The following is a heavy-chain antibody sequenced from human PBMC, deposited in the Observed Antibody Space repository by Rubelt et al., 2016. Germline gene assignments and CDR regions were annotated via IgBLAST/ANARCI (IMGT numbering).Heavy chain of an antibody. D-gene: IGHD4-17*01. CDR2: IGNTNGNT. V-gene: IGHV1-18*01. J-gene: IGHJ4*02. CDR3: ARAGAEVTTHFDL. Sequence: QVQLVQSGAEVKMPGASVQVSCKASGYTFSLFGISWVRQAPGQGLEWMGWIGNTNGNTNYVQKFRGRVTMTTDTSTITAYMELRGLTSDDTAVYYCARAGAEVTTHFDLRGQGTRVTVSS. CDR1: GYTFSLFG.